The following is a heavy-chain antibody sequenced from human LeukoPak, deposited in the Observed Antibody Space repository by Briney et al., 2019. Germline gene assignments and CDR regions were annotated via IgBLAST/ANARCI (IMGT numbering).Heavy chain of an antibody. D-gene: IGHD5-24*01. CDR2: IYYSGST. CDR3: ARHGTLEMASSPDFDY. Sequence: SETLSLTCTVSGGSISSSSYYWGWIRPPPGKGLEWIGSIYYSGSTYYNPSLKSRVTISVDTSKNQFSLKLSSVTAADTAVYYCARHGTLEMASSPDFDYWGQGTLVTVSS. J-gene: IGHJ4*02. CDR1: GGSISSSSYY. V-gene: IGHV4-39*01.